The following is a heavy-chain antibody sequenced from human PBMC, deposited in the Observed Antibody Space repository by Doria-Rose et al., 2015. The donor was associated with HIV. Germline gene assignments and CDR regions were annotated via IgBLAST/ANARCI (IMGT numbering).Heavy chain of an antibody. CDR1: GVSLSSPGMG. Sequence: QVTLEESGPVLVKPTGTLTLTCTVSGVSLSSPGMGVSWIRQPPGKALEWLANTFSDDERSYKTSLKSRLTISRGTSKSQVVLTMTDMDPVDTATYYCARIKSSRWYHKYYFDFWGQGTLVIVSA. D-gene: IGHD6-13*01. J-gene: IGHJ4*02. CDR2: TFSDDER. CDR3: ARIKSSRWYHKYYFDF. V-gene: IGHV2-26*01.